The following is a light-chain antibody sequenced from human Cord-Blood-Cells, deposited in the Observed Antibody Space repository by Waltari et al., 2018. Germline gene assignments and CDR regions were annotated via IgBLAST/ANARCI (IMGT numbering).Light chain of an antibody. J-gene: IGLJ3*02. Sequence: QSVLPQPPSASGTPGQRVPISCSGSSSNIGSNYVYWYQQLPGTAPKLLIYRNNQRPSGVTDRFSGSKSGTSASLAISGLRSEDEADYYCAAWDDSLSGWVFGGGTKLTVL. V-gene: IGLV1-47*01. CDR3: AAWDDSLSGWV. CDR2: RNN. CDR1: SSNIGSNY.